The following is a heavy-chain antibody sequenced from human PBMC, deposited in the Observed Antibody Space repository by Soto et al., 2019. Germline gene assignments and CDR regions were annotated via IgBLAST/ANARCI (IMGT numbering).Heavy chain of an antibody. D-gene: IGHD3-9*01. CDR3: AKEDDALPGYYNEYLDF. Sequence: LRLSCLASGFTFSSYAMSWVRQAPGRGLEWVSAISGSGDKAYYADSVKGRFTISRDASRNTVYLHMDSLTAEDTAVYYCAKEDDALPGYYNEYLDFWGQGTLVTVSS. CDR2: ISGSGDKA. CDR1: GFTFSSYA. V-gene: IGHV3-23*01. J-gene: IGHJ4*02.